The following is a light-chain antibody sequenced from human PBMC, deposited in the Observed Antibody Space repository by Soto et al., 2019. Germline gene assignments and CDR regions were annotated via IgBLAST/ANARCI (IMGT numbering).Light chain of an antibody. J-gene: IGLJ1*01. V-gene: IGLV2-11*01. Sequence: QSVLAQPPSVSGSPGQSVTISCTGTSSDVGGYDYVSWYQQRPGRAPKLLIYDVTKRPSGVPDRFSGSKSGNTASLTISGLQAEDDADFYCCSYGGSFPYVFGTGTKVTVL. CDR2: DVT. CDR1: SSDVGGYDY. CDR3: CSYGGSFPYV.